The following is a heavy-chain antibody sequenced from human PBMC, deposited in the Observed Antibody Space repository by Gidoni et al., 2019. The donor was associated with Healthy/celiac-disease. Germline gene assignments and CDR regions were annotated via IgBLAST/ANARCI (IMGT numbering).Heavy chain of an antibody. CDR3: AKLQGHFWSGPMDV. CDR2: ISGSGGST. D-gene: IGHD3-3*02. CDR1: GFTFSSYA. Sequence: EVQLLESGGGLVQPGGSLSLSCAASGFTFSSYAMSWVRQAPGKGLEWVSAISGSGGSTYYADSVKGRFTISRDNSKNTLYLQMNSLRAEDTAVYYCAKLQGHFWSGPMDVWGQGTTVTVSS. J-gene: IGHJ6*02. V-gene: IGHV3-23*01.